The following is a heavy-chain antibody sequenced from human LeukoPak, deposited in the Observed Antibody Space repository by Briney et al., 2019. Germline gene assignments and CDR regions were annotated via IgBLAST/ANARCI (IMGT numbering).Heavy chain of an antibody. Sequence: ASVKVSCEASGYTFTSYYMHWVRQASGQGLEWMGIINPSGGSTSYAQKFQGRVTMTRDTSTSTVYMELSSLRSEDTAVYYCARDTSAMGYPDYWGQGTLVTVSS. CDR2: INPSGGST. CDR1: GYTFTSYY. V-gene: IGHV1-46*01. J-gene: IGHJ4*02. D-gene: IGHD5-18*01. CDR3: ARDTSAMGYPDY.